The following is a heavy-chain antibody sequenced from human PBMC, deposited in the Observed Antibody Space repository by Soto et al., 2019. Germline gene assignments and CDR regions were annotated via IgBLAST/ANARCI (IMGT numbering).Heavy chain of an antibody. V-gene: IGHV1-69*10. J-gene: IGHJ5*02. CDR2: IIPILGIA. CDR1: GGTFSSYT. Sequence: ASVKVSCKASGGTFSSYTISWVRQAPGQGLEWMGGIIPILGIANYAQKFQGRVTITADKSASTAYMELSSLRSEDTAVYYCARDGAGTTVFAENWFDPWGQGTLVTVSS. D-gene: IGHD1-7*01. CDR3: ARDGAGTTVFAENWFDP.